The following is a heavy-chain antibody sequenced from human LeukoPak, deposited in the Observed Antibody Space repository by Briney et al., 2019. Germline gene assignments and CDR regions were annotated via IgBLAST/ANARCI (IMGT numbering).Heavy chain of an antibody. D-gene: IGHD1-26*01. Sequence: GGSLRLSCAASGFTLTTYAVNWVRQAPGKGLGWASGIGGGGTEYYADSVTARFIISRASSQNLVHLQMNSLTVEDTAVYYCARAQGALDYWGQGTLVTVSS. CDR2: IGGGGTE. CDR1: GFTLTTYA. CDR3: ARAQGALDY. J-gene: IGHJ4*02. V-gene: IGHV3-23*01.